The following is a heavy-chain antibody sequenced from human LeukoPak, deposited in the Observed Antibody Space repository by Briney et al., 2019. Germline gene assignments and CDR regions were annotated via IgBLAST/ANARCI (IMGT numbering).Heavy chain of an antibody. Sequence: SETLSLTCTVSGGSISSSSYYWGWIRQPPGKGLEWIGSIYYSGSTYYNPSLKSRVTISVDTSKNQFSLKLSSVTAADTAVYYCARDLSMHYFDYWGQGTLVTVSS. CDR2: IYYSGST. D-gene: IGHD2/OR15-2a*01. V-gene: IGHV4-39*07. J-gene: IGHJ4*02. CDR3: ARDLSMHYFDY. CDR1: GGSISSSSYY.